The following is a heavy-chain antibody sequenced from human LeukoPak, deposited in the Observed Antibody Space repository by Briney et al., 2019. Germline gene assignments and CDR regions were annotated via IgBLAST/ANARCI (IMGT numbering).Heavy chain of an antibody. CDR2: IYYSGST. Sequence: SETLSLTCTVSGGSISSSSYYWGWIRQPPGKGLEWIGSIYYSGSTYYNPSLKSRVTISVDTSRNQFSLKLSSVTAADTAVYYCARLSGYSSGHYYSDYWGQGTLVTVSS. V-gene: IGHV4-39*07. J-gene: IGHJ4*02. D-gene: IGHD3-22*01. CDR3: ARLSGYSSGHYYSDY. CDR1: GGSISSSSYY.